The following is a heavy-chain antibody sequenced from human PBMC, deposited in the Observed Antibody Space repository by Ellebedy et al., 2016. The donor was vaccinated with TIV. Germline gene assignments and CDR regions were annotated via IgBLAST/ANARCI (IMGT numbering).Heavy chain of an antibody. D-gene: IGHD6-13*01. CDR1: GFTFSDYY. CDR2: ISSSGSPI. J-gene: IGHJ5*02. CDR3: ARDVRFIDQQHNWFDP. Sequence: GESLKISCAASGFTFSDYYMSWIRQAPGKGLEWVLYISSSGSPIYYADSVKGRFTISRDNAKNSLYLQMNSLRAEDTAVYYCARDVRFIDQQHNWFDPWGQGTLVTVSS. V-gene: IGHV3-11*01.